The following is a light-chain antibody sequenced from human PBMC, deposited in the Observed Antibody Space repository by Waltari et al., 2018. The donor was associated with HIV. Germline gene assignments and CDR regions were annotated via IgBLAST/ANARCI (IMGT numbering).Light chain of an antibody. V-gene: IGLV2-14*03. J-gene: IGLJ3*02. CDR1: ASDLRAYNY. Sequence: QSALTQPASVSGSPGQSITVSCSGTASDLRAYNYVSWFPQHPDKAPQLLIFDVKKMPSGVSNRFSGSKSGSTASLTISGLQPDDEADYCCCSYTTSGTWVFGGGTRVTVL. CDR3: CSYTTSGTWV. CDR2: DVK.